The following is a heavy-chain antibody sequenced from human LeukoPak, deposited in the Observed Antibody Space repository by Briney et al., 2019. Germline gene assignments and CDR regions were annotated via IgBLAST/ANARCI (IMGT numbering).Heavy chain of an antibody. D-gene: IGHD6-13*01. J-gene: IGHJ4*02. CDR2: IGSSSSYI. V-gene: IGHV3-21*01. Sequence: PGGSLRLSCAASGFTFSSYSTNWARQAPGKGLEWVSSIGSSSSYIYYADSVKGRFTISRDNAKNSLYLQMNSLRAEDTAVYYCARARYSSSSYSNFHPRLFDYWGQGTLVTVSS. CDR1: GFTFSSYS. CDR3: ARARYSSSSYSNFHPRLFDY.